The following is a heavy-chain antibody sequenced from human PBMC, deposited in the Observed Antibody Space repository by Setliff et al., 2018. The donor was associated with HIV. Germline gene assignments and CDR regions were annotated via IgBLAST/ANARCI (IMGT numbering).Heavy chain of an antibody. V-gene: IGHV1-69*01. Sequence: KVSCKASGGTFSSYSITWVRQAPGQGLEWMGGIIPIFNTANYAQKFQGRVTITADESTSTAYMELSSLGSEDTAVYYCARGSGGYCSGGSCYFGFGLALWGQGTTVTVS. CDR2: IIPIFNTA. CDR3: ARGSGGYCSGGSCYFGFGLAL. J-gene: IGHJ6*02. D-gene: IGHD2-15*01. CDR1: GGTFSSYS.